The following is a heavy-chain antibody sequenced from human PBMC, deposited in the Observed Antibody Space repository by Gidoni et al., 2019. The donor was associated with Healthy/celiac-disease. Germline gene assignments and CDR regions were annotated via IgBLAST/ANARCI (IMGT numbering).Heavy chain of an antibody. Sequence: EVQLVESGGGLVQSGGSLRLSCAASGFTFSDLYMDWVRQAPGKGLEWVGRTRNKANSYTTEYAASVKGRFTISRDDSKNSLYLQMNSLKTEDTAVYYCCSSGLYALDYGDYDDYYYMDVWGKGTTVTVSS. J-gene: IGHJ6*03. V-gene: IGHV3-72*01. D-gene: IGHD4-17*01. CDR2: TRNKANSYTT. CDR3: CSSGLYALDYGDYDDYYYMDV. CDR1: GFTFSDLY.